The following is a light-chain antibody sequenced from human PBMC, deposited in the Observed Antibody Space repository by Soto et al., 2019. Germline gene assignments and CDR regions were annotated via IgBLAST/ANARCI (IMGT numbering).Light chain of an antibody. CDR3: SSYTSSSTHYV. J-gene: IGLJ1*01. CDR1: SSEVGGYNY. Sequence: QSALTQPASVSGSPGQSITISCTGTSSEVGGYNYVSWYQQHPGKAPKLMIYEVSNRPSGVSNRFSGSKSGNTASLTISGLQAEDEADYSCSSYTSSSTHYVFGTGTKLTVL. CDR2: EVS. V-gene: IGLV2-14*01.